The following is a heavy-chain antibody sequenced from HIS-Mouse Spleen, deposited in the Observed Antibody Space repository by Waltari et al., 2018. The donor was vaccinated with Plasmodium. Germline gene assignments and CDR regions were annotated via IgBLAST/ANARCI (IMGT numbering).Heavy chain of an antibody. CDR3: ARAHTGYSSSWYYYGMDV. CDR2: ISYDGSNK. Sequence: QVQLVESGGGVVQPGRSLRLSCAASGFTFSSYAMHWVRQAPGKGLEWVAVISYDGSNKYYADSVKGRFTISRDNSKNTLYLQMNSLRAEDTAVYYCARAHTGYSSSWYYYGMDVWGQGTKV. D-gene: IGHD6-13*01. J-gene: IGHJ6*02. CDR1: GFTFSSYA. V-gene: IGHV3-30*04.